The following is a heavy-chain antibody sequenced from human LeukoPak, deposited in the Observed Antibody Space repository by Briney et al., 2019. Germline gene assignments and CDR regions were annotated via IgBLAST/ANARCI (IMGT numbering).Heavy chain of an antibody. CDR3: ARDPSLYYDTDAFDI. D-gene: IGHD3-22*01. Sequence: GGSLRLSCAASGFTFSSYAMSWGRQAPGKGLEWVSAISGSGGSTYYADSVKGRFTISRENAKNSLYLQMNSLRAEDTAVYYCARDPSLYYDTDAFDIWGQGTMVTVSS. J-gene: IGHJ3*02. CDR1: GFTFSSYA. CDR2: ISGSGGST. V-gene: IGHV3-23*01.